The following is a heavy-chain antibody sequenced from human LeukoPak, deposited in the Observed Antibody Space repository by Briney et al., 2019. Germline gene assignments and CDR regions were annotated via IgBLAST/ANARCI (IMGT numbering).Heavy chain of an antibody. CDR1: GYTFTGYY. CDR2: INPNSGGT. D-gene: IGHD1-7*01. CDR3: ARDPDWNYVVDY. Sequence: GASVKVSCKASGYTFTGYYMHWVRQAPGQGLEWMGRINPNSGGTNYAQKFQGRVTMTRDTSISTAYMELSRLRSDDTAMYYCARDPDWNYVVDYWGQGTLVTVSS. J-gene: IGHJ4*02. V-gene: IGHV1-2*06.